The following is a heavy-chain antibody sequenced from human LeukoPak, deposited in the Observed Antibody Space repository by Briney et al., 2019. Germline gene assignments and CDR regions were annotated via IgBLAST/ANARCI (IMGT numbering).Heavy chain of an antibody. J-gene: IGHJ1*01. D-gene: IGHD4-23*01. V-gene: IGHV3-9*01. CDR1: GFTFDDYA. CDR3: AKDVSITPAPAEYFQH. CDR2: ISWNSGSI. Sequence: PGRSLRLSCAASGFTFDDYAMHWVRQAPGKGLEWVSGISWNSGSIGYADSVKGRFTISRDNSKNTLYPQMNSLRAEDTAVYYCAKDVSITPAPAEYFQHWGQGTLVTVSS.